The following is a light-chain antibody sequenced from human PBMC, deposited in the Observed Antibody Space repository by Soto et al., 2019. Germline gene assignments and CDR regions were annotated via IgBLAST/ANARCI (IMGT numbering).Light chain of an antibody. CDR2: KAS. Sequence: DIQMTQSPSTLSASVGDRVTITCRASQSISSWLAWYQQKPGKAPKLLIYKASSLESGVPSRFSGSGSGTEFTLTISSLQPDEFATYYCQQYNSWFTCGPGTKVDIK. V-gene: IGKV1-5*03. CDR3: QQYNSWFT. CDR1: QSISSW. J-gene: IGKJ3*01.